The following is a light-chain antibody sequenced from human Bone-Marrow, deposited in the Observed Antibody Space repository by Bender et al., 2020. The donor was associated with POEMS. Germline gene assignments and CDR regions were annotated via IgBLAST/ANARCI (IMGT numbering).Light chain of an antibody. CDR3: SSYTSGSTLWV. J-gene: IGLJ3*02. CDR1: SSDVGSYNL. V-gene: IGLV2-14*02. Sequence: QSALTQPASVSGSPGQSITISCTGTSSDVGSYNLVSWYQQHPGKAPQLLIYEVRKRPSGVSYRFSGSKSGNTASLTISGLQTEDEADYHCSSYTSGSTLWVFGGGTKVTVL. CDR2: EVR.